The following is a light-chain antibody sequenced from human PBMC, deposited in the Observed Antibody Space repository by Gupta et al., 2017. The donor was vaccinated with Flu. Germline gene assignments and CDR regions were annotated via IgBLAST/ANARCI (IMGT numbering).Light chain of an antibody. V-gene: IGKV1-5*03. CDR1: QSISSW. CDR3: QQDYSYPWT. J-gene: IGKJ1*01. CDR2: KAS. Sequence: DIQMTQSPSTLSASVGDRVTITCRASQSISSWLAWYQQKPGKAPKLLIYKASNLESGVSSRFSGSGSGTEFTLTISSLQPDDFATYYCQQDYSYPWTFGQGTKVEIK.